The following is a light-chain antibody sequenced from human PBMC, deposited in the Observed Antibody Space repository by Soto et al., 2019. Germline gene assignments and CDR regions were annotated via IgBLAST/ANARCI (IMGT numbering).Light chain of an antibody. V-gene: IGKV1-33*01. Sequence: DTQMTQSPSSLSASVGDRVTITCQASQDISNYLNWYQQKPGKAPKLLIYDASNLETGVPSRFSGSGSGTDFTFTISSLQPEDIATYYCQQYDNLPRTLGQGTKVDIK. CDR3: QQYDNLPRT. CDR2: DAS. J-gene: IGKJ1*01. CDR1: QDISNY.